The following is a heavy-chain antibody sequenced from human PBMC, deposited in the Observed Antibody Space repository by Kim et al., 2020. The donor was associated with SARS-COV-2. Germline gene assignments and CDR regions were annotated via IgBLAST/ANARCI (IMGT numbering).Heavy chain of an antibody. Sequence: GGSLILSCATSGFTFSAYDMNWVRQAPGKGLEWLSFITKSSTTIYYADSVEGRFTISRDNAKNSLFLQMNSLRDEDTALYYCVRDRMGGAFDMWGQGTMV. CDR1: GFTFSAYD. CDR2: ITKSSTTI. V-gene: IGHV3-48*02. D-gene: IGHD3-16*01. J-gene: IGHJ3*02. CDR3: VRDRMGGAFDM.